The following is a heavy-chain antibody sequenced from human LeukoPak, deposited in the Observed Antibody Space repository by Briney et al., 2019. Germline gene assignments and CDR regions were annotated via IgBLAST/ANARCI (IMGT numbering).Heavy chain of an antibody. CDR1: AFTFSGYG. CDR2: IRYDGGNK. CDR3: ARGAYYYDSADVLDV. V-gene: IGHV3-30*02. D-gene: IGHD3-22*01. Sequence: GGSLRLSCVASAFTFSGYGMYWVRQAPGKGLEWVAFIRYDGGNKYYADPVKGRFTISRDNSKNTLYLQMNSLRAEDTAVYYCARGAYYYDSADVLDVWGQGTMVTVSS. J-gene: IGHJ3*01.